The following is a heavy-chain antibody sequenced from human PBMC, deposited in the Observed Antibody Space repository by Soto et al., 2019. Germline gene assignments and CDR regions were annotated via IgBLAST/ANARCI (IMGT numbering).Heavy chain of an antibody. Sequence: GGSLRLSCAASGFTFSSYSMNWVRQAPGKGLEWVSYISSSSSTIYYADSVKGRFTISRDNAKNSLYLQMNSLRDEDTAVYYCARVRGGRWLQSPYFDYWGQGTLVTVSS. J-gene: IGHJ4*02. D-gene: IGHD3-16*01. V-gene: IGHV3-48*02. CDR1: GFTFSSYS. CDR2: ISSSSSTI. CDR3: ARVRGGRWLQSPYFDY.